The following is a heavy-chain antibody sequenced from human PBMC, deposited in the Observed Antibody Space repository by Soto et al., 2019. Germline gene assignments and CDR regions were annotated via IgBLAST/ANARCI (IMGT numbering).Heavy chain of an antibody. Sequence: SETLSLTCAVYGGSFSGYYWSWIRQPPGKGLEWIGYIYYSGRTNYNPSLKSRVTISVDTSKNQFSLKLSSVTAADTAVYYCARGYCSSTSCYIWDNWFDPWGQGTLVTVSS. D-gene: IGHD2-2*02. CDR2: IYYSGRT. CDR3: ARGYCSSTSCYIWDNWFDP. CDR1: GGSFSGYY. V-gene: IGHV4-59*01. J-gene: IGHJ5*02.